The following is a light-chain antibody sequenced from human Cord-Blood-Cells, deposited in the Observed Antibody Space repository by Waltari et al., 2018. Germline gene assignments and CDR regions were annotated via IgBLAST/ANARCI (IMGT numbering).Light chain of an antibody. CDR3: QQRSNWPPEFT. J-gene: IGKJ3*01. Sequence: EIVLTQSPATLSLSPGERATLSCRASQSVSSYLAWYQQKPGQAPRLLIYDASNRATGIPARVSGSGSETDFTLTISSLEPEDFAVYYCQQRSNWPPEFTFGPGTKVDIK. CDR2: DAS. CDR1: QSVSSY. V-gene: IGKV3-11*01.